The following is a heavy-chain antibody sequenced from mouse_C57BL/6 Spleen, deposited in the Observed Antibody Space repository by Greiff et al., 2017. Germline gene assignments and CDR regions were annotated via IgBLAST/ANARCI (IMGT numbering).Heavy chain of an antibody. CDR1: GYTFTSYW. D-gene: IGHD1-1*01. CDR2: IDPSDSET. Sequence: QVQLQQPGADLVRPGSSVKLSCKASGYTFTSYWMHWVKQRPIQGLEWIGNIDPSDSETHYNQKFKDKATLTVDKSSSTAYMQLSRLTSEDSAVYYCESADTTVVARCYYDMDDWGKGTTVTVAS. CDR3: ESADTTVVARCYYDMDD. V-gene: IGHV1-52*01. J-gene: IGHJ4*01.